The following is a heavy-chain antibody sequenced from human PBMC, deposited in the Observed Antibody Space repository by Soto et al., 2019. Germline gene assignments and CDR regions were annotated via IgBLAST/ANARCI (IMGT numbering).Heavy chain of an antibody. CDR2: ISGSGGST. D-gene: IGHD3-10*01. CDR3: AKDSSTRGSGWHYYMDV. V-gene: IGHV3-23*01. Sequence: EVQLLESGGGLVQPGGSLRLSCAASGFTFSSYAMSWVRQAPGKGLEWVSAISGSGGSTYYADSVKGRFTISRDNSKITLYRQMTSLRAEDTAVDYCAKDSSTRGSGWHYYMDVWGRGTTVTVSS. CDR1: GFTFSSYA. J-gene: IGHJ6*03.